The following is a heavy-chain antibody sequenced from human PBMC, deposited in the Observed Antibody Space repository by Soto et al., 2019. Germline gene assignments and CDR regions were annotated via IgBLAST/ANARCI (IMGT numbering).Heavy chain of an antibody. V-gene: IGHV1-2*04. CDR3: ARATYGSVLAYYYGMDV. Sequence: ASVKVSCKASGYTFTGYYMHWVRQAPGQGLEWMGRINPNSGGTNYAQKFQGWVTMTGDTSISTAYMELSRLRSDDTAVYYCARATYGSVLAYYYGMDVWGQGTTVTVSS. J-gene: IGHJ6*02. D-gene: IGHD3-10*01. CDR2: INPNSGGT. CDR1: GYTFTGYY.